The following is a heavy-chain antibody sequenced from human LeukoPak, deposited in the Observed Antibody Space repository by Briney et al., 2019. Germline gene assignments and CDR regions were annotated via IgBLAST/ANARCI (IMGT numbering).Heavy chain of an antibody. CDR1: GFTFSDYY. D-gene: IGHD4-17*01. CDR3: ARSREDYGDYAGAFDI. Sequence: GGSLRLSCAASGFTFSDYYMSWIRQAPGKGLEWVSYISSSGSTIYYADSVKGRFTISRDNAKNSLYLQMNSLRAEDTAVYYCARSREDYGDYAGAFDIWGQGTMVTVSS. V-gene: IGHV3-11*04. CDR2: ISSSGSTI. J-gene: IGHJ3*02.